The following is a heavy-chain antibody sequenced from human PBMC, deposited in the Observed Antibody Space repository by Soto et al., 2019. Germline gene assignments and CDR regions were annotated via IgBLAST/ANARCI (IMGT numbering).Heavy chain of an antibody. J-gene: IGHJ4*02. CDR2: ISYDGSNK. D-gene: IGHD3-9*01. V-gene: IGHV3-30*03. CDR3: ATGTYYDILTGYPAFDY. CDR1: GFTFSSYG. Sequence: GGSLRLSCAASGFTFSSYGMHWVRQSPGEGLEWVAVISYDGSNKYYADSVKGRFTISRDNSKNTLYLQMNSLRAEDTAVYYCATGTYYDILTGYPAFDYWGQGTLVTVSS.